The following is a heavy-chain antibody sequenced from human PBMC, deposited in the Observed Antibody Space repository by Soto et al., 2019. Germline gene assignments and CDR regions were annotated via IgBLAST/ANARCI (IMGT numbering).Heavy chain of an antibody. J-gene: IGHJ4*02. D-gene: IGHD3-16*02. Sequence: EVQLLESGGGLVQPGGSLRLSCAASGFTFSNFAMFWVRQAPGKGLEWVSSISRTGGAAHYADSVNGRFTISRDNTTNTLFLQMDSLRAEDTAVYYCAKAYDYIWESYPRELNYWGEGTLVTVSS. CDR1: GFTFSNFA. V-gene: IGHV3-23*01. CDR3: AKAYDYIWESYPRELNY. CDR2: ISRTGGAA.